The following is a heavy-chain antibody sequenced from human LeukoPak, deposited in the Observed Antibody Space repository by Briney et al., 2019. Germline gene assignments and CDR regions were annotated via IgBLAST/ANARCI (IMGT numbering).Heavy chain of an antibody. CDR1: GFTFSSYW. CDR3: ARGHGRSGAGYYYYGMDV. D-gene: IGHD2-15*01. J-gene: IGHJ6*02. Sequence: GGSLRLSCAASGFTFSSYWTSWVRQAPGKGLEWVANIKEDGSEKYYVDSVKGRFTISRDNAKNSLYLQMNSLRAEDTAVYYCARGHGRSGAGYYYYGMDVWGQGTTVTVSS. V-gene: IGHV3-7*04. CDR2: IKEDGSEK.